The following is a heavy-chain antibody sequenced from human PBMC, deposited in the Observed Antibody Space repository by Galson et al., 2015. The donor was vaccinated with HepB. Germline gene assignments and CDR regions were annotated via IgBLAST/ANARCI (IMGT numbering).Heavy chain of an antibody. CDR1: GFTFSSYW. CDR3: ARAQGHYYDSSGDY. J-gene: IGHJ4*02. Sequence: SLRLSCAASGFTFSSYWMSWVRQAPGKGLEWVANIRQDGSEKYYVDSVKGRFTISRDNAKNSLYLQMNSLRAEDTAVYYCARAQGHYYDSSGDYWGQGTLVTVSS. V-gene: IGHV3-7*01. CDR2: IRQDGSEK. D-gene: IGHD3-22*01.